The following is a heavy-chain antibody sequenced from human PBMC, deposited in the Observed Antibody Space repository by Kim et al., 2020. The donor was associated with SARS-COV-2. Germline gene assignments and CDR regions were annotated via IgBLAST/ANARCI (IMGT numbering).Heavy chain of an antibody. CDR2: IKQDGSEK. D-gene: IGHD3-22*01. CDR3: ARVVVGYYYDSSGYSYYWYFDL. J-gene: IGHJ2*01. Sequence: GGSLRLSCAASGFTFSSYWMSWVRQAPGKGLEWVANIKQDGSEKYYVDSVKGRFTISRDNAKNSLYLQMNSLRAEDTAVYYCARVVVGYYYDSSGYSYYWYFDLWGRRTLVTVSS. CDR1: GFTFSSYW. V-gene: IGHV3-7*03.